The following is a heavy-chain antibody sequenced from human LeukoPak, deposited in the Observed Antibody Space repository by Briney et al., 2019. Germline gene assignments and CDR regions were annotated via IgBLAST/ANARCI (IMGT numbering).Heavy chain of an antibody. CDR1: GFSLSTSGVG. CDR3: AHSPPPRGYDWGPLFDY. CDR2: IYWDDDK. V-gene: IGHV2-5*02. D-gene: IGHD5-12*01. J-gene: IGHJ4*02. Sequence: SGPTLVKPTQTLTLTCTFSGFSLSTSGVGVGWIRQPPGKALEWLALIYWDDDKRYSPSLKSRLTITKDTSKNQVVLTMTNMDPVDTATHYCAHSPPPRGYDWGPLFDYWGQGTLVTVSS.